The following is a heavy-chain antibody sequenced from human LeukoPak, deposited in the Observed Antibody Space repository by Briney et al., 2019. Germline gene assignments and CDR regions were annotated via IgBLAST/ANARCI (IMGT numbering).Heavy chain of an antibody. D-gene: IGHD5-18*01. Sequence: GGSLRLSCAASGFTFDDYAMPWVRQAPGKGLEWVSGISWNSGSIGYADSVKGRFTISRDNAKNSLYLQMNSLRAEDTALYYCAKTRESQYSYGYTFDYWGQGTLVTVSS. CDR2: ISWNSGSI. CDR1: GFTFDDYA. J-gene: IGHJ4*02. V-gene: IGHV3-9*01. CDR3: AKTRESQYSYGYTFDY.